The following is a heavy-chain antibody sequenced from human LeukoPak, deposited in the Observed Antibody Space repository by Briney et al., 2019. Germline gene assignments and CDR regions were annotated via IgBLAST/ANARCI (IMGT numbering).Heavy chain of an antibody. J-gene: IGHJ5*01. D-gene: IGHD2-15*01. Sequence: PGGTLRLSCAASGFTFTSYVMSWVRQAPGKGLEWVSGISGSGGSTYYADSVKGRFTISRDNSKNTLYLQMKSLRAEDTAVYYCAKDYIVVLVAVSGWFDSWGQGTLVTVSS. CDR3: AKDYIVVLVAVSGWFDS. CDR2: ISGSGGST. CDR1: GFTFTSYV. V-gene: IGHV3-23*01.